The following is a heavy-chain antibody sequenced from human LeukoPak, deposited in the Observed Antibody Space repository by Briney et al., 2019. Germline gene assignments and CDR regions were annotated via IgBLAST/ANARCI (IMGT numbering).Heavy chain of an antibody. J-gene: IGHJ3*02. CDR3: ARDMGEEAAAGIERDAFDI. CDR2: IYHSGST. V-gene: IGHV4-4*02. Sequence: SGTLSLTCAVSGGSISSSNWWSWVRQPPGKGLEWIGEIYHSGSTNYNPSLKSRVTISVDTSKNQFSLKLSSVTAADTAVYYCARDMGEEAAAGIERDAFDIWGQGTMVTVSS. D-gene: IGHD6-13*01. CDR1: GGSISSSNW.